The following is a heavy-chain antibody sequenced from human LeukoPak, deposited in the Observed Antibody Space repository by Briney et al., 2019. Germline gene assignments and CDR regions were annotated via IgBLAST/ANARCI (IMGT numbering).Heavy chain of an antibody. D-gene: IGHD4-17*01. Sequence: ASVKVSCKASGGTFSSYAISWLRQAPGQGLEWMGRIIPILGIANYAQKFQGRVTITADKSTSTAYMELSSLRSEDTAVYYCARDYGDKKVDYWGQGTLVTVSS. CDR3: ARDYGDKKVDY. V-gene: IGHV1-69*04. CDR2: IIPILGIA. J-gene: IGHJ4*02. CDR1: GGTFSSYA.